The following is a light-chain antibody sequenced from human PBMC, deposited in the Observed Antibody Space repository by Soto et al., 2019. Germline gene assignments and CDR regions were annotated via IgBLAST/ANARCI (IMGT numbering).Light chain of an antibody. V-gene: IGLV2-14*01. CDR2: DVT. CDR3: SSYTTSSSYV. CDR1: SSDVGGYIY. Sequence: QSALTQPASVSGSPGQSITISCTGTSSDVGGYIYVSWYQRHPGKAPKLMIYDVTSRPSGVSYRFSGSKSGNTASLTISGLQAEDEADYYCSSYTTSSSYVFGTGTKVTV. J-gene: IGLJ1*01.